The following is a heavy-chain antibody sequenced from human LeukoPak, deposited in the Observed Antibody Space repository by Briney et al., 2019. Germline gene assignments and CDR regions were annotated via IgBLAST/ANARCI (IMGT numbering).Heavy chain of an antibody. CDR1: GYTFTSYY. CDR3: EAVATITGSKYYFDY. D-gene: IGHD5-12*01. V-gene: IGHV1-46*01. CDR2: INPSGGST. J-gene: IGHJ4*02. Sequence: GASVKVSYKASGYTFTSYYMHWVRQAPGQGLEWMGIINPSGGSTSYAQKFQGRVTMTRDTSTSTVYMELSSLRSEDTAVYYCEAVATITGSKYYFDYWGQGTLVTVSS.